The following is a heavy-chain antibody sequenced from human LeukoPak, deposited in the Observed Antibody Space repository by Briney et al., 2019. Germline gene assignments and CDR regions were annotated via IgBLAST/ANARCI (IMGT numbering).Heavy chain of an antibody. V-gene: IGHV4-59*01. CDR1: GGSISSYY. Sequence: SETLSLTCTVSGGSISSYYWSWIRQPPGKGLEWSGYIYYSGSTNYNPSLKSRVTISVDTSKNQFSLKLSSVTAADTAVYYCARGAAGDFDWLLYRLYFDYWGQGTLVTVSS. J-gene: IGHJ4*02. D-gene: IGHD3-9*01. CDR2: IYYSGST. CDR3: ARGAAGDFDWLLYRLYFDY.